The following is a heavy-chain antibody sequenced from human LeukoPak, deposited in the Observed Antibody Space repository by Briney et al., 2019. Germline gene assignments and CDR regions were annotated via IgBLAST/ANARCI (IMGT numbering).Heavy chain of an antibody. CDR3: ARDPPAVLINTYA. V-gene: IGHV3-66*01. CDR1: GFTVGNNY. Sequence: GGSLRLSCAASGFTVGNNYMNWVRQAPGQGLECVSLIFSHGETSYADSVKGRFTISRDNSKNTLYLQMNGLRVEDTAVYYCARDPPAVLINTYAWGQGTLVTVSS. J-gene: IGHJ4*02. CDR2: IFSHGET. D-gene: IGHD3-3*02.